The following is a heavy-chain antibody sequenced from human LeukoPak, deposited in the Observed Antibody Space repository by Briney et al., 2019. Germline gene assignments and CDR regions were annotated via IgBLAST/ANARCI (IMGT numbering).Heavy chain of an antibody. CDR1: GFTFSLYW. D-gene: IGHD6-19*01. J-gene: IGHJ4*02. CDR3: AAQPPSGYSSGWYPIGY. CDR2: IKQDGSEK. Sequence: GGSLRLSCAASGFTFSLYWMNRVRRAPGKGLEWVANIKQDGSEKNYVDSVKGRFTISRDNAKNSLYLQMNNLRAEDTAVYYCAAQPPSGYSSGWYPIGYWGQGTLVTVSS. V-gene: IGHV3-7*03.